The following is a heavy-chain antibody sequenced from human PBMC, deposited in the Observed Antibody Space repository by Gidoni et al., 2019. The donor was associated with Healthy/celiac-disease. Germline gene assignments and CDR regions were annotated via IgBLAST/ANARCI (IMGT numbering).Heavy chain of an antibody. CDR1: GFTFSSYG. J-gene: IGHJ4*02. D-gene: IGHD2-2*02. CDR3: AREMYCSSTSCYTIFDY. V-gene: IGHV3-33*01. Sequence: QVQLVESGGGVVQPGRSLRLSCAASGFTFSSYGMHWVRQAPGKGLGWVAVIWYDGSNKYYADSVKGRFTISRDNSKNTLYLQMNSLRAEDTAVYYCAREMYCSSTSCYTIFDYWGQGTLVTVSS. CDR2: IWYDGSNK.